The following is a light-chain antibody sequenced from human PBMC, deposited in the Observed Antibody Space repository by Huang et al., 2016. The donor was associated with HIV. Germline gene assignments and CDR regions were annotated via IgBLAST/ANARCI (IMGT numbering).Light chain of an antibody. CDR2: AAS. Sequence: DIQMTQSPSSLSASVGDRVTITCRASQSISSYLNWYQQKPGKAPKLLIYAASSLQSGVPSRFSGSGSGTDFTLTIISLQPEEFATYYCQQSYSTPTFGGGTKVEIK. J-gene: IGKJ4*01. V-gene: IGKV1-39*01. CDR1: QSISSY. CDR3: QQSYSTPT.